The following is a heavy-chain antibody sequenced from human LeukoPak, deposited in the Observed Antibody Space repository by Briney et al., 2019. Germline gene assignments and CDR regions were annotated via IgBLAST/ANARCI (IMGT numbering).Heavy chain of an antibody. CDR1: GYTFTNYD. CDR2: MNPNSGDR. CDR3: ARGHKDCSRISCFTIYYYHGMDI. D-gene: IGHD2-2*02. Sequence: ASVKVSCKASGYTFTNYDLNWVRQAPGQGLEWMGWMNPNSGDRGNAQKFQGRVTMTSDTSISTAYMELSSLRSDDTAVYYCARGHKDCSRISCFTIYYYHGMDIWGQGTMATVFS. J-gene: IGHJ6*02. V-gene: IGHV1-8*01.